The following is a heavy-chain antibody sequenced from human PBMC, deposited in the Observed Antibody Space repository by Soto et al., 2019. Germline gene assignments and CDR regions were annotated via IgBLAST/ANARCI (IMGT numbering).Heavy chain of an antibody. Sequence: QVQLVESGGGVVQPGRSLRLSCAASGFTFSSYGMHWVRQAPGKGLGWVAVIWYDGSNKYYADSVKGRFTISRDNSKNTLYLQMNSLRAEDTAVYYCARDQVRSTSCVDYWGQGTLVTVSS. D-gene: IGHD2-2*01. CDR2: IWYDGSNK. CDR1: GFTFSSYG. J-gene: IGHJ4*02. V-gene: IGHV3-33*01. CDR3: ARDQVRSTSCVDY.